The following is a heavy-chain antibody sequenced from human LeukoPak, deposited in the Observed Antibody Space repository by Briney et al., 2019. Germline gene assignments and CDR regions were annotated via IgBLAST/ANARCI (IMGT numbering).Heavy chain of an antibody. CDR1: GGSTSSYY. Sequence: SETLSLTCTVSGGSTSSYYWSWIRQPAGKGLEWIGRIYSSGSTNYNPSLKSRVTMSVDTSKNQFSLKLSSVTAADTAVYYCARGYYDSSGYWNWFDPWGQGTLVTVSS. CDR3: ARGYYDSSGYWNWFDP. J-gene: IGHJ5*02. CDR2: IYSSGST. V-gene: IGHV4-4*07. D-gene: IGHD3-22*01.